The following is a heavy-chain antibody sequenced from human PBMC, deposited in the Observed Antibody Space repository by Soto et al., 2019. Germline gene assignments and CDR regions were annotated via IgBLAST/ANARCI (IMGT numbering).Heavy chain of an antibody. CDR2: IIPIFSSR. V-gene: IGHV1-69*01. J-gene: IGHJ6*02. CDR3: ARGETYLGV. CDR1: RDTFNKYA. Sequence: QVQLVQSGAEVKKPGSSVKVSCKTSRDTFNKYAFNWVRQAPGQGLEWMGWIIPIFSSRNYAEIFQGRVTITADDSTSTSYMDLRSLRFEATAVDYCARGETYLGVWGQGTTVTVSS. D-gene: IGHD3-16*01.